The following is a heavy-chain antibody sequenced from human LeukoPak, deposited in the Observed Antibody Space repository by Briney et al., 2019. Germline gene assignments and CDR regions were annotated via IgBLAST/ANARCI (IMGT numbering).Heavy chain of an antibody. CDR1: GGSISSYY. Sequence: SETLSLTCTVSGGSISSYYWSWIRQPAGKGLEWIGRIYTSGSTNYNPSLKSRVTMSVDTSKNQFSLQLNSVTPEDTAVYYCARFLGIGSQRYYFDSWGQGTLVTVSS. CDR3: ARFLGIGSQRYYFDS. J-gene: IGHJ4*02. V-gene: IGHV4-4*07. CDR2: IYTSGST. D-gene: IGHD6-19*01.